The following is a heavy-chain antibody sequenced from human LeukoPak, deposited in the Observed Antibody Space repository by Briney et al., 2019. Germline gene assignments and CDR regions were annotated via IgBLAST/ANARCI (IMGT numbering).Heavy chain of an antibody. V-gene: IGHV1-2*04. CDR3: ARALGYCSSTSCPAYGMDV. CDR1: GYTFTGYY. Sequence: SVKVSCKASGYTFTGYYMHWVRQAPGQGLEWMGWINPNSGGTNYAQKFQGWVTMTRDTSISTAYMELSRLRSDDTAVYYCARALGYCSSTSCPAYGMDVWGKGTTVTVSS. D-gene: IGHD2-2*01. J-gene: IGHJ6*04. CDR2: INPNSGGT.